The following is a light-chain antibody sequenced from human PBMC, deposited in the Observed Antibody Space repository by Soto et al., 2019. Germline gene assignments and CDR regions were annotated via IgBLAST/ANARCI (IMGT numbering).Light chain of an antibody. Sequence: RASQNVNDYLAWYQQKPGNSPKVLIYDASTLESGVPSRFSGSGTGTEFTGPRSRLHGYASVPYYGEHCSAARNFGQGTKVDI. CDR1: QNVNDY. V-gene: IGKV1-5*01. CDR2: DAS. CDR3: EHCSAARN. J-gene: IGKJ1*01.